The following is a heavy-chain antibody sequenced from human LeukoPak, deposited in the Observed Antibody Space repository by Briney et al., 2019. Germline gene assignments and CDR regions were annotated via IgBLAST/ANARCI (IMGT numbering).Heavy chain of an antibody. V-gene: IGHV3-33*01. D-gene: IGHD6-13*01. Sequence: PGGSLRLSCAASGFTFSSYGMHWVRQAPGKGLEWVAVIWYDGSNKYYADSVKGRFTISRDNSKNTLYLQMNSLRAEDTAVYYCASGLYSSSWYAVADYWGQGTLVTVSS. CDR3: ASGLYSSSWYAVADY. CDR2: IWYDGSNK. J-gene: IGHJ4*02. CDR1: GFTFSSYG.